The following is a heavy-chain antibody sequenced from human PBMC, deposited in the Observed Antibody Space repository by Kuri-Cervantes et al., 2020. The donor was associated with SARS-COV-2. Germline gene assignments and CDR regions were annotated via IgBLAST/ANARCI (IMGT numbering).Heavy chain of an antibody. J-gene: IGHJ4*02. CDR2: INSSSSTI. CDR1: GFTSSSYS. D-gene: IGHD4-23*01. Sequence: GESLKISCAASGFTSSSYSMNWVRQAPGKGLEWVSYINSSSSTIYYADSVKGRFTISRDNAKNSLYLQMNSLRDEDTAVYYCATISDYGGHPNPDYFDYWGQGTLVTVSS. V-gene: IGHV3-48*02. CDR3: ATISDYGGHPNPDYFDY.